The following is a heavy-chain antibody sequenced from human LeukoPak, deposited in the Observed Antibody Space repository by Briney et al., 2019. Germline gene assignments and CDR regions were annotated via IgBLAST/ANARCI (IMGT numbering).Heavy chain of an antibody. CDR2: ICSGGST. Sequence: SETLSLTCTVSGCSISSYYWSWIRQPAGKGLEWIGRICSGGSTNYTPSLKSRVTISVDTSKNQFSLQMNSVTAADTAVYYCAGESREYSYGLTYFDYWGQGTLVTASS. J-gene: IGHJ4*02. D-gene: IGHD5-18*01. CDR3: AGESREYSYGLTYFDY. V-gene: IGHV4-4*07. CDR1: GCSISSYY.